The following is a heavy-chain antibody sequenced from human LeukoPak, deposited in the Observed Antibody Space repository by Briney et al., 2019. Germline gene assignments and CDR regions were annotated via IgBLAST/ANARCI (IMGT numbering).Heavy chain of an antibody. J-gene: IGHJ6*02. D-gene: IGHD6-25*01. CDR2: INHSGGT. Sequence: SETLSLTCAVYGGSFSGYYWSWIRQPPGKGLEWIGEINHSGGTNYNPSLKSRVTISVDTSKNQFSLKLSSVTAADTAVYYCARESGYGSYGMDVWGQGTTVTVSS. CDR1: GGSFSGYY. CDR3: ARESGYGSYGMDV. V-gene: IGHV4-34*01.